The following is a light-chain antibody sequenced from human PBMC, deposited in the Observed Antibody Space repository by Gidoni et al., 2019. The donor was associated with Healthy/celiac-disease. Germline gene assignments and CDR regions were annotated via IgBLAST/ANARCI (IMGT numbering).Light chain of an antibody. CDR3: QQYGSSPPYT. CDR1: QSVSSSY. V-gene: IGKV3-20*01. Sequence: EIVLTQSPGTLSLSPGERATLSCRASQSVSSSYLAWYQQKPGQAPRLLIYGASSRATGIPDRLSSSGSGTDFTLTISRLEPEDFAVYYCQQYGSSPPYTFGQGTKLEIK. CDR2: GAS. J-gene: IGKJ2*01.